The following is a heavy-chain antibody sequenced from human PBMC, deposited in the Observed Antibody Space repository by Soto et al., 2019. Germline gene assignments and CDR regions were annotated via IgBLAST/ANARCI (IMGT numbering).Heavy chain of an antibody. V-gene: IGHV3-30*04. J-gene: IGHJ1*01. CDR1: GFTFSSYA. D-gene: IGHD3-22*01. CDR3: ARDGKESYYDSSGYYYEYFRH. Sequence: GGSLRLSCAASGFTFSSYAMHWVRQAPGKGLEWVAVISYDGSNKYYADSVKGRFTISRDNSKNTLYLQMNSLRAEDTAVYYCARDGKESYYDSSGYYYEYFRHWGQGTLVTVSS. CDR2: ISYDGSNK.